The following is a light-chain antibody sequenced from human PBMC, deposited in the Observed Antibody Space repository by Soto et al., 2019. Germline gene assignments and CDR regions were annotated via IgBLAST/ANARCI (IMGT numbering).Light chain of an antibody. CDR2: KAS. Sequence: DIQMPQSPSTLSGSVGDRVTITCRASQTISSWLAWYQQKPGKAPKLLIYKASSLESGVPSRFSGSGSGTEFTLTISSLQPDDFATYYCQQYNSYPITFGQGTRLEIK. V-gene: IGKV1-5*03. CDR3: QQYNSYPIT. CDR1: QTISSW. J-gene: IGKJ5*01.